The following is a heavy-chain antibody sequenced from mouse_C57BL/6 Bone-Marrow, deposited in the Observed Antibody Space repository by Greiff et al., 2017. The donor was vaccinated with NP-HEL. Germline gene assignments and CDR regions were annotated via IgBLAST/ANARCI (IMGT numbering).Heavy chain of an antibody. Sequence: EVMLVESGGGLVQPGGSLSLSCAASGFTFTDYYMSWVRQPPGKALEWLGFIRNKANGYTTEYSASVKGRFTISRDNSQSILYLQMNALRAEDSATYYCARYSPDLPWAGYVDYWGQGTTLTVSS. CDR2: IRNKANGYTT. J-gene: IGHJ2*01. D-gene: IGHD5-5*01. CDR1: GFTFTDYY. CDR3: ARYSPDLPWAGYVDY. V-gene: IGHV7-3*01.